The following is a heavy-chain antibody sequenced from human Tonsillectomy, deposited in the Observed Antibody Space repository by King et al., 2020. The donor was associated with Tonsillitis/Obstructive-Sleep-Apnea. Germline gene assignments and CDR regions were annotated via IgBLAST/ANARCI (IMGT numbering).Heavy chain of an antibody. CDR2: INHSGST. V-gene: IGHV4-34*01. Sequence: VQLQQWGAGLLKPSETLSLTCAVYGGSFSGYYWSWIRQPPGKGLQWIGEINHSGSTNYNPSLKSRVTISVDTSKNQFSLKLSSVTAADTAVYYCARGDIIVVPAAMVYYYYMDVWGQGTTVTVSS. J-gene: IGHJ6*03. CDR1: GGSFSGYY. D-gene: IGHD2-2*01. CDR3: ARGDIIVVPAAMVYYYYMDV.